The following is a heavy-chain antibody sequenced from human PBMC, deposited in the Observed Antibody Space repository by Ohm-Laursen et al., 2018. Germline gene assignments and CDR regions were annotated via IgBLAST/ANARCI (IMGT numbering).Heavy chain of an antibody. V-gene: IGHV4-31*01. D-gene: IGHD5-24*01. CDR2: IYYSGST. CDR1: GGSISSGGYY. J-gene: IGHJ4*02. CDR3: ARVRGWYFDY. Sequence: TLSLTCTVSGGSISSGGYYWSWIRQHPGKGLEWIGYIYYSGSTYYNPSLKSLVTISVDTSKNQFSLKLSSVTAADTAVYYCARVRGWYFDYWGQGTLVTVSS.